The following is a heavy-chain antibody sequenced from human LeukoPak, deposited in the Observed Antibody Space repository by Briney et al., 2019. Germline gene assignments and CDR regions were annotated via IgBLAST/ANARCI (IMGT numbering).Heavy chain of an antibody. Sequence: SETLSLTCTVSGGSISSYYWSWIRQPPGKGLEWIGYIYYSGSTDYNPSLKSRVTISVDTSKNQFSLKLSSVTAADTAVYYCARRHSSSWYFDYWGQGTLVTVSS. J-gene: IGHJ4*02. V-gene: IGHV4-59*08. D-gene: IGHD6-13*01. CDR1: GGSISSYY. CDR2: IYYSGST. CDR3: ARRHSSSWYFDY.